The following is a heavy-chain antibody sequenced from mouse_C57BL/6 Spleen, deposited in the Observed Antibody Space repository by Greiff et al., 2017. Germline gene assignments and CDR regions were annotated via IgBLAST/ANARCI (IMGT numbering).Heavy chain of an antibody. CDR1: GYTFTSYG. CDR3: AGALTTVVGEGRGPDY. J-gene: IGHJ2*01. V-gene: IGHV1-81*01. Sequence: QVQLKQSGAELARPGASVKLSCKASGYTFTSYGISWVKQRTGQGLEWIGEIYPRSGNTYYNEKFKGKATLTADKSSSTAYMELRSLTSEDSAVYFCAGALTTVVGEGRGPDYWGKGTTLTVSS. D-gene: IGHD1-1*01. CDR2: IYPRSGNT.